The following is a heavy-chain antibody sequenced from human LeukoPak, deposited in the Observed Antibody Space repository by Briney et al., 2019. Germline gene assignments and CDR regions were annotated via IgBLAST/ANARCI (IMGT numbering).Heavy chain of an antibody. V-gene: IGHV1-18*01. J-gene: IGHJ4*02. CDR1: GYTFTSYG. CDR2: ISAYNGNT. CDR3: AREGDFWSGYNRFDH. D-gene: IGHD3-3*01. Sequence: APVKVSCKASGYTFTSYGISWVRQAPGQGLEWMGWISAYNGNTNYAQKLQGRVTMTTDTSTSTAYMELRSLRSDDTAVYYCAREGDFWSGYNRFDHWGQGTLVTVSS.